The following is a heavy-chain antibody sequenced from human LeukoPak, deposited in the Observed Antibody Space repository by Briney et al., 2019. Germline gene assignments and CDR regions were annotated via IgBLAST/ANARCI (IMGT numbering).Heavy chain of an antibody. CDR2: ITSNGIT. CDR1: GFTFSSYA. D-gene: IGHD5-18*01. V-gene: IGHV3-64*01. CDR3: ARVMTWIQLNFDY. J-gene: IGHJ4*02. Sequence: GGSLRLSCAASGFTFSSYAMHWVRQAPGKGLEYVSAITSNGITYYANSVKGRFTISRDNSRNTLYLQMDSLRAEDTAVYYCARVMTWIQLNFDYWGQGTLVTVSS.